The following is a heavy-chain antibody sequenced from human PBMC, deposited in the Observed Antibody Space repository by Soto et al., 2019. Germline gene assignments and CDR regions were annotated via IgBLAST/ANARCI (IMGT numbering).Heavy chain of an antibody. CDR1: GVAVSSGGYY. CDR3: ASSSGYYGSGSSYYYFDS. Sequence: PSETLSLTCNVSGVAVSSGGYYWSRIRQHPGKGLEWIGYVYYSGSTYYNPSLRSRLTISIDTSTNQFSLKLGSVTAADTAVYYCASSSGYYGSGSSYYYFDSWGQGTLVTVSS. D-gene: IGHD3-10*01. CDR2: VYYSGST. V-gene: IGHV4-31*03. J-gene: IGHJ4*02.